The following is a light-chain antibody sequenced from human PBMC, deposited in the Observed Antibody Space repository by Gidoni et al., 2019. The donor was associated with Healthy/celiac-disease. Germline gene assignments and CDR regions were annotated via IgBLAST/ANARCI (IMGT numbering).Light chain of an antibody. V-gene: IGKV4-1*01. J-gene: IGKJ1*01. CDR1: QSVLYSSNNTNY. CDR3: QQYYRTPRT. Sequence: DIVSAQSPESLAVSLGERATINCKSSQSVLYSSNNTNYLAWYQQKPGQPPQLLIYWAYTREPGVPDRFSGSGSGTDFPLTLSSLQAEDVAVYYCQQYYRTPRTFGQGTKVEIK. CDR2: WAY.